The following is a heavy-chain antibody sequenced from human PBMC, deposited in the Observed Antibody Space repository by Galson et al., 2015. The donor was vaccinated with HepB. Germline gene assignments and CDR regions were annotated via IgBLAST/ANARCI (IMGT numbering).Heavy chain of an antibody. Sequence: SLRLSCAASGFTFDDYAMHWVRQAPGKGLEWVSGISWNSGSIGYADSVKGRFTISRDNAKNSLYLQMNSLRAEDTALYYCAKDQTRYDSSGYYFDYWGQGTLVTVSS. J-gene: IGHJ4*02. CDR1: GFTFDDYA. CDR2: ISWNSGSI. V-gene: IGHV3-9*01. D-gene: IGHD3-22*01. CDR3: AKDQTRYDSSGYYFDY.